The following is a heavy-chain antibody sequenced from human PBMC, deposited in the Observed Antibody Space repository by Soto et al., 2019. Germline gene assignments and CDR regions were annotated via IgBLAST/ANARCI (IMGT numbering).Heavy chain of an antibody. CDR1: GFTFSSYA. Sequence: GGSLRLSCAASGFTFSSYAMSWVRQAPGKGLEWVSAISGSGGSTYYADSVKGRFTISRDNSKNTLYLQMNSLRAEDTAVYYCAKDRNWANRQWLVRTYFDYWGQGTLVTVSS. CDR3: AKDRNWANRQWLVRTYFDY. D-gene: IGHD6-19*01. V-gene: IGHV3-23*01. J-gene: IGHJ4*02. CDR2: ISGSGGST.